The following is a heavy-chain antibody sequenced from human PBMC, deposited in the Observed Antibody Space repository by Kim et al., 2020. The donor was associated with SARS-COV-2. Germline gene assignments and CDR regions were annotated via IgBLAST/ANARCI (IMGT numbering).Heavy chain of an antibody. CDR1: GGSISSSSYY. V-gene: IGHV4-39*01. D-gene: IGHD3-16*01. J-gene: IGHJ3*02. CDR2: IYYSGST. Sequence: SETLSLTCTVSGGSISSSSYYWGWIRQPPGKGLEWIGSIYYSGSTYYNPSLKSRVTISVDTSKNQFSLKLSSVTAADTAVYYCARGARIDYAEGGCAFDIWGQGTMVTVSS. CDR3: ARGARIDYAEGGCAFDI.